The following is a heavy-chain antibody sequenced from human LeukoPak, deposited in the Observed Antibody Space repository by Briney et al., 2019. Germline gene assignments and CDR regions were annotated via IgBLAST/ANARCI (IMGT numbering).Heavy chain of an antibody. V-gene: IGHV4-59*01. CDR3: ARGPGVVGATSAFDI. CDR1: GGSLSSYY. CDR2: IYYSGST. J-gene: IGHJ3*02. Sequence: SETLSLTCTVSGGSLSSYYRSWIRQPPGKGLEWIGYIYYSGSTNYNPSLKSRVTISVDTSKNQFSLKLSSVTAADTAVYYCARGPGVVGATSAFDIWGQGTMVTVSS. D-gene: IGHD1-26*01.